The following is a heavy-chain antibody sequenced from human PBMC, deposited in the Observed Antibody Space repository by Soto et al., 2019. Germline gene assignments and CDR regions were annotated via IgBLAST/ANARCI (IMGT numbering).Heavy chain of an antibody. J-gene: IGHJ4*02. CDR2: IYYSGST. CDR3: ARERYDSSGRGIFDY. Sequence: QLQLQESGPGLVKPSETLSLTCTVSGGSISSSSYYWGWIRQPPGKGLEWIGSIYYSGSTYYNPSLKSRVTLSVDTSKNQFSLKLSSVTAADTAVYYCARERYDSSGRGIFDYWGQGTLVTVSS. V-gene: IGHV4-39*01. D-gene: IGHD3-22*01. CDR1: GGSISSSSYY.